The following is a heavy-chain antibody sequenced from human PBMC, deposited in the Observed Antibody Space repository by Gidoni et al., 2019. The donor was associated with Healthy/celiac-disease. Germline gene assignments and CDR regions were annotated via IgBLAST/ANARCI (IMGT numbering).Heavy chain of an antibody. V-gene: IGHV3-21*01. J-gene: IGHJ4*02. Sequence: EVQLVESGGGLVKPGGSLRLSCAASGFTFSSYSMNWVRQAPGKGLEWVSSISSSSSYIYYADSVKGRFTISRDNAKNSLYLQMNSLRAEDTAVYYCARDLGEIAVAPGPLFDYWGQGTLVTVSS. CDR2: ISSSSSYI. CDR3: ARDLGEIAVAPGPLFDY. CDR1: GFTFSSYS. D-gene: IGHD6-19*01.